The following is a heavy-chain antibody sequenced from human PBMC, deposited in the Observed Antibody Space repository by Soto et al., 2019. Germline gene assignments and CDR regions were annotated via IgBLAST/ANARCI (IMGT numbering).Heavy chain of an antibody. D-gene: IGHD4-17*01. CDR3: VSDPDGDLDFDY. V-gene: IGHV3-48*01. Sequence: EVQLVESGGELVQPGGSLRLSFAASGFNFPTYAMNWVRQAPGKGLEWLSFIHMTHNVIFYADSVRGRFTISRDNAKDSLYLKMNSLRVEDTAVYYCVSDPDGDLDFDYWGQGTLVTVSS. J-gene: IGHJ4*02. CDR1: GFNFPTYA. CDR2: IHMTHNVI.